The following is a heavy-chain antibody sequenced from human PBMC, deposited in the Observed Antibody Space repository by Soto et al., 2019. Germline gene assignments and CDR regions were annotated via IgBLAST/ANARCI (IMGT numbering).Heavy chain of an antibody. CDR1: GYTFTDYG. Sequence: QVQLVESGAEVKKPGASVKVSCKASGYTFTDYGISWVRQAPGQGLEWMGWISGYNGNTKYAQKFQGRVTMPTDTPTNTAYMELRSLRSDAPAVYYCARDREYYYDSRGNYDYHYGLDVWGQGTTVTVS. CDR2: ISGYNGNT. D-gene: IGHD3-22*01. V-gene: IGHV1-18*04. CDR3: ARDREYYYDSRGNYDYHYGLDV. J-gene: IGHJ6*02.